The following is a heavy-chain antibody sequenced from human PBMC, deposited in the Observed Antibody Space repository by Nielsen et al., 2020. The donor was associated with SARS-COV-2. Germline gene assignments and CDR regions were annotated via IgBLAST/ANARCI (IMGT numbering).Heavy chain of an antibody. CDR2: INAGNGNT. J-gene: IGHJ6*02. CDR1: GYTFTSYA. Sequence: ASVKVSCKASGYTFTSYAMHWVRQAPGQRLEWMGWINAGNGNTKYSQKFQGRVTITRDTSASTAYMELSSLRSEDTAVYYCARASTRNVDTAYYGMDVWGQGTTVTVSS. D-gene: IGHD5-18*01. V-gene: IGHV1-3*01. CDR3: ARASTRNVDTAYYGMDV.